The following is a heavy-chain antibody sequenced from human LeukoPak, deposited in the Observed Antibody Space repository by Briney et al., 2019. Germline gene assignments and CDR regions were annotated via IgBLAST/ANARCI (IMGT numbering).Heavy chain of an antibody. J-gene: IGHJ4*02. CDR1: GFTFSSYE. D-gene: IGHD1-1*01. CDR3: ARDLVKSTTNDDYFDY. Sequence: GGSLRLSCAASGFTFSSYEMNWVRQAPGKGLEWVSYISSSGSTIYYADSVKGRFTISRDNAKNSLYLQMNSLRAEDTAVYYCARDLVKSTTNDDYFDYWGQGTLVTVSS. CDR2: ISSSGSTI. V-gene: IGHV3-48*03.